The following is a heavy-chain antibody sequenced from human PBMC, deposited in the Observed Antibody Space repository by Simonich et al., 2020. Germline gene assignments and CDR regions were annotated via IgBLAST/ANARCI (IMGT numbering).Heavy chain of an antibody. Sequence: EVQLVESGGGLVQPGGSLRLSCAASGFTFSSYEMNWVRHAPGKGLEWVSYISSSGSTIYYADSVKGRFTNSRDNAKNSLYLQMNSLRAEDTAVYYCARDFRLQLVEIGTYYYYGMDVWGQGTTVTVSS. V-gene: IGHV3-48*03. CDR3: ARDFRLQLVEIGTYYYYGMDV. CDR1: GFTFSSYE. D-gene: IGHD6-6*01. CDR2: ISSSGSTI. J-gene: IGHJ6*02.